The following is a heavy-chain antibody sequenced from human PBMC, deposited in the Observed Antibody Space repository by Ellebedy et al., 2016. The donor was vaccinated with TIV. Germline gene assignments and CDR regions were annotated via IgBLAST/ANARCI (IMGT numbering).Heavy chain of an antibody. CDR1: GFTFSDSY. J-gene: IGHJ4*02. Sequence: PGGSLRLSCAASGFTFSDSYMTWIRQAPGKGLEWVSYISHSSTYTNYADSVKGRFTISRDNAKNSLYLQMNSLRPEDTAVYYCARSGSYPTRYFDYWGQGALVTVSS. CDR2: ISHSSTYT. V-gene: IGHV3-11*06. D-gene: IGHD1-26*01. CDR3: ARSGSYPTRYFDY.